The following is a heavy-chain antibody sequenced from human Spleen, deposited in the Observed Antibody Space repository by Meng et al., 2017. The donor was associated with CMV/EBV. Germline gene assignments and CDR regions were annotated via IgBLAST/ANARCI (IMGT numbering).Heavy chain of an antibody. CDR3: ARFGYGPFDY. CDR2: ISSRSSYI. V-gene: IGHV3-21*01. J-gene: IGHJ4*02. D-gene: IGHD5-12*01. CDR1: GSSFGSYW. Sequence: LSCACSGSSFGSYWMDWVREDAGKGVEWVSTISSRSSYIDHADSVKGRFTNSRDNAKNSLYLRMNSLRAEDTAVYYCARFGYGPFDYWGQGTLVTVSS.